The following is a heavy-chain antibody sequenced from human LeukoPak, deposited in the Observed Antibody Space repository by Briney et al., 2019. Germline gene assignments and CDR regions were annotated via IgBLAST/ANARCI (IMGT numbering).Heavy chain of an antibody. CDR3: ARAEYDFWSGYPHFDY. CDR1: GYTFTGYY. Sequence: ASVKVSCKASGYTFTGYYMHWVRQAPGQGLEWMGWISAYNGNTNYAQKLQDRVTMTTDTSTSTAYMELRSLRSDDTAVYYCARAEYDFWSGYPHFDYWGQGTLVTVSS. CDR2: ISAYNGNT. V-gene: IGHV1-18*04. D-gene: IGHD3-3*01. J-gene: IGHJ4*02.